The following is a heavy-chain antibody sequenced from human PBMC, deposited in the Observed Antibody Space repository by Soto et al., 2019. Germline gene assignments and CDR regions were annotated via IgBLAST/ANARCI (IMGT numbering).Heavy chain of an antibody. CDR2: INHSGST. D-gene: IGHD6-19*01. CDR1: GGSFSGYY. Sequence: QVQLQQWGAGLLKPSETLSLTCAVYGGSFSGYYWSWIRQPPGKGLEWIGEINHSGSTNYNPSLKSRVTISVDTSKNQFSLKLSSVTAADTAVYYCARESKQWLVLRRDPQFDYWGQGTLVTVSS. J-gene: IGHJ4*02. CDR3: ARESKQWLVLRRDPQFDY. V-gene: IGHV4-34*01.